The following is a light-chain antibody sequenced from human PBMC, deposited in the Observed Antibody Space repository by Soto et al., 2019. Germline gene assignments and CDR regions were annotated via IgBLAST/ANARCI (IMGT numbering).Light chain of an antibody. J-gene: IGKJ4*01. CDR1: KSVSSN. V-gene: IGKV3-15*01. Sequence: EIVMTQSPATLSVSPGERATLSCRASKSVSSNLAWYQQKPDQAPRLLIYVASTRATGIPARLSGSGSGTDFTLTFISLQSEDFAVYYCQQYNKWPLPFGGGTKVVIK. CDR2: VAS. CDR3: QQYNKWPLP.